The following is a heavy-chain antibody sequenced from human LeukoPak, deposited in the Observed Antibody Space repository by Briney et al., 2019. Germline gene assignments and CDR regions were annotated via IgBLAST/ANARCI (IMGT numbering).Heavy chain of an antibody. CDR2: THPVSGDT. CDR3: ARMTHTLGATYSHFDY. Sequence: ASVKVSCKASGYPFTNFYVHWVRLAPGQGPEWLGWTHPVSGDTIYAQKFQGRVTMTRDTSISTAYMELTSLTSDDTAVYYCARMTHTLGATYSHFDYWGQGTLVTVSS. J-gene: IGHJ4*02. V-gene: IGHV1-2*02. CDR1: GYPFTNFY. D-gene: IGHD3-16*01.